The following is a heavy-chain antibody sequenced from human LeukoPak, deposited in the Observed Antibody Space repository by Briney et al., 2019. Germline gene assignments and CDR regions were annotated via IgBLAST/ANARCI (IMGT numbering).Heavy chain of an antibody. D-gene: IGHD2-2*02. CDR1: GGSISSHY. CDR2: IYYSGST. CDR3: ASSPPSGYCSSTSCYTEFDY. V-gene: IGHV4-59*11. Sequence: SETLSLTCTVSGGSISSHYWSWIRQPPGKGLEWIGYIYYSGSTNYNPSLKSRVTISVDTSKNQFSMKLSSVTAAGTAVYYFASSPPSGYCSSTSCYTEFDYWGQGTLVTVSS. J-gene: IGHJ4*02.